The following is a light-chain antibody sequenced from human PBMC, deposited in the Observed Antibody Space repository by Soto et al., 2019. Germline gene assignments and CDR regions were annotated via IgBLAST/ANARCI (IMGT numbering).Light chain of an antibody. CDR3: QQYGSSPRT. V-gene: IGKV3-15*01. CDR1: QSISSN. J-gene: IGKJ1*01. Sequence: EIIMTQSPATLSVFPGERATLSCRASQSISSNLAWFHQKPGQAPRLLIYGASTRATGIPARFSGSGSGTEFTLTISRLEPEDFAVYYCQQYGSSPRTFGQGTKVEIK. CDR2: GAS.